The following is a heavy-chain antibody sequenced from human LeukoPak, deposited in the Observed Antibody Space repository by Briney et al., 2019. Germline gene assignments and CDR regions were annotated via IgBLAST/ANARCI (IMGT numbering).Heavy chain of an antibody. J-gene: IGHJ4*02. CDR1: GGSINNYF. Sequence: PSETLSLTCTVSGGSINNYFWTWIRQSPGKGLEWMGYIDDSGFTNYNPSLKSRVTISKDTPKNQFSLRLTSVTAADTAVYYCARGDPYYYDSSGSVDYWGQGTLVTVSS. CDR2: IDDSGFT. CDR3: ARGDPYYYDSSGSVDY. D-gene: IGHD3-22*01. V-gene: IGHV4-59*08.